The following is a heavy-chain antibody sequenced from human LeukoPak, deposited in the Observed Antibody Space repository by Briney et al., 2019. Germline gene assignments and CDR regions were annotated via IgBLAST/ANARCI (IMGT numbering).Heavy chain of an antibody. Sequence: GGSLRLSCAASGFTFSSYEMNWVRQAPGKGLEWVSYISSRDSIIYYADSVKGRFTISRGNAKNSLYLQMNSLRAEDTAVYYCAITADYYDSSGPPQGFDPWGQGTLVTVSS. V-gene: IGHV3-48*03. CDR2: ISSRDSII. D-gene: IGHD3-22*01. J-gene: IGHJ5*02. CDR1: GFTFSSYE. CDR3: AITADYYDSSGPPQGFDP.